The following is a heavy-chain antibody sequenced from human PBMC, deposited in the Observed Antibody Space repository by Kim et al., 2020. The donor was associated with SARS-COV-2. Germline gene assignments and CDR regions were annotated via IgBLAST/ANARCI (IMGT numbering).Heavy chain of an antibody. CDR2: ITGTGGDT. CDR3: AKVEGGNGWAAKHFDY. Sequence: GGSLRLSCAASGFTFNSYAMIWVRQAPGKGLEWVSSITGTGGDTYLADSVKGRFTMSRDNSKKTLFLQMNNLRAEDTAIYYCAKVEGGNGWAAKHFDYWGQGMQVTVSS. CDR1: GFTFNSYA. J-gene: IGHJ4*02. D-gene: IGHD6-19*01. V-gene: IGHV3-23*01.